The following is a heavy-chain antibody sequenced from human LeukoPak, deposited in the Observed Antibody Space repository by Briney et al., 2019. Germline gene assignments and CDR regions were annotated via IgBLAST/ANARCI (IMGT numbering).Heavy chain of an antibody. CDR1: GYTFTSNW. CDR3: ARQPEGTWFDP. V-gene: IGHV5-10-1*01. Sequence: KVSCKASGYTFTSNWISWVRQMPGKGLEWMGRIDPSDSYTNYSPSFQGHVTISADKSISTAYLQWSSLKASDTAMYYCARQPEGTWFDPWGQGTLATVSS. J-gene: IGHJ5*02. CDR2: IDPSDSYT. D-gene: IGHD1-1*01.